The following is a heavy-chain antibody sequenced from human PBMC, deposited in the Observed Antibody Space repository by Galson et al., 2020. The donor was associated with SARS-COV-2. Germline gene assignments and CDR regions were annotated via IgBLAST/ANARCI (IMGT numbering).Heavy chain of an antibody. J-gene: IGHJ4*02. D-gene: IGHD1-1*01. CDR2: IIHVFHTA. CDR1: GGTFSNSD. V-gene: IGHV1-69*13. CDR3: VRGEVQTLDY. Sequence: SVKVSCKASGGTFSNSDVNWVRQAPGQGLEWLGGIIHVFHTATYARKFQGRVTITADEPTTTAYMELTSLRSDDTAVYFCVRGEVQTLDYWGQGTLVTVSS.